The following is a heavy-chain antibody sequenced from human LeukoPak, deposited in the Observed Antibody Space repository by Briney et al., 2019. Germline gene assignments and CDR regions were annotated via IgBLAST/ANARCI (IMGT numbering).Heavy chain of an antibody. Sequence: PGGSLRLSCAASGFDFSSNWMHWVRHAPGQGLVWVSRIKGDGISTNYADSVKGRFTICRDIAKNTLYLQMNSLRAEDTVVYYCAKDHYWSIDYWGRGTLVTVSS. D-gene: IGHD3-3*01. CDR3: AKDHYWSIDY. CDR2: IKGDGIST. J-gene: IGHJ4*02. CDR1: GFDFSSNW. V-gene: IGHV3-74*01.